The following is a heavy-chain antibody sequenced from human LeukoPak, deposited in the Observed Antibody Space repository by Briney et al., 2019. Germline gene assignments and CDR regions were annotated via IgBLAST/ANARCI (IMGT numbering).Heavy chain of an antibody. Sequence: GGSLRLSCAASGFTLSSNYMSWVRQAPGKGLEWVSVIYSGGSTYYADSVKGRFTISRDNSKNTLYLQMNSLRAEDTAVYYCARAPGYDSSGSHAFDIWGQGTMVTVSS. J-gene: IGHJ3*02. CDR1: GFTLSSNY. CDR3: ARAPGYDSSGSHAFDI. CDR2: IYSGGST. D-gene: IGHD3-22*01. V-gene: IGHV3-53*01.